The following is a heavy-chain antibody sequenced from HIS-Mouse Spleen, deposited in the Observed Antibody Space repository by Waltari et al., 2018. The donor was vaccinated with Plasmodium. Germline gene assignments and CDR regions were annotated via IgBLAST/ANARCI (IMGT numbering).Heavy chain of an antibody. CDR1: GFTFSSYW. D-gene: IGHD6-13*01. V-gene: IGHV3-7*01. J-gene: IGHJ2*01. CDR3: ASSWYWYFDL. Sequence: EVQLVESGGGLVQPGGSLRLSCAASGFTFSSYWMSWVRQAPGKGVEWVANIKQDGREKYYVEAGKGRFTISRDNAKNSLYLQMNSLRAEDTAVYYCASSWYWYFDLWGRGTLVTVSS. CDR2: IKQDGREK.